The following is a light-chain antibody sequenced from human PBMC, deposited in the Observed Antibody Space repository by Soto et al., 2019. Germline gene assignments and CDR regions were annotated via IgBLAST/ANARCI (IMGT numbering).Light chain of an antibody. Sequence: EIVLTQSPGTLSLSPGERATLSCRASQSVSSSYLAWYQHKPGQAPRLLIYGASSRATGIPDRFSGSGSGTDFTRTISRLEPDDFAVYYCQQYGSSSWTFGQGTKVDVK. CDR1: QSVSSSY. J-gene: IGKJ1*01. CDR2: GAS. CDR3: QQYGSSSWT. V-gene: IGKV3-20*01.